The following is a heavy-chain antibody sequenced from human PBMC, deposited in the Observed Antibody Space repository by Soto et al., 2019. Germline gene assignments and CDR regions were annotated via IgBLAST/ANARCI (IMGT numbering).Heavy chain of an antibody. J-gene: IGHJ6*02. V-gene: IGHV4-59*01. CDR1: GGSISRYY. D-gene: IGHD3-22*01. CDR3: ARGSMDSSGYRYYYYGMDV. CDR2: IYYSGST. Sequence: QVQLQESGPGLVKPSETLSLTCTVSGGSISRYYWSWIRQPPGKGLEWIGYIYYSGSTNYNPSLKSRVTISVDTSKNQFSLKLSSVTAADTAVYYCARGSMDSSGYRYYYYGMDVWGQGTTVTVSS.